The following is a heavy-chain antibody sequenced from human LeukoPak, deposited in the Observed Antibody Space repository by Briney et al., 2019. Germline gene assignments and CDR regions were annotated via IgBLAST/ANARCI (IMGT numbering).Heavy chain of an antibody. CDR2: ISSNGGNT. CDR3: ARVPNSSGWSTFDY. Sequence: GGSLRLSCSASGFTLSSYAMHCVRQAPGKGLEYVSAISSNGGNTFYANSVKGRFTVSRDSSKSTLYLQMGSLRPEDTAVYYCARVPNSSGWSTFDYWGLGTLVTVSS. CDR1: GFTLSSYA. V-gene: IGHV3-64*01. J-gene: IGHJ4*02. D-gene: IGHD6-19*01.